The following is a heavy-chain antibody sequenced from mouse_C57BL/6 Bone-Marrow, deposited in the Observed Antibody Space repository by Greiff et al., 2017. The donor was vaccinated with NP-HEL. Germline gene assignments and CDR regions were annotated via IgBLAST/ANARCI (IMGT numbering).Heavy chain of an antibody. J-gene: IGHJ1*03. CDR3: ARWGTYPDV. CDR2: INPYNGGT. D-gene: IGHD2-14*01. CDR1: GYTFTDYY. V-gene: IGHV1-19*01. Sequence: EVKLQESGPVLVKPGASVKMSCKASGYTFTDYYMNWVKQSHGKSLEWIGVINPYNGGTSYNQKFKGKATLTVDKSSSTAYMELNSLTSEDSAVYYCARWGTYPDVWGTGTTVTVSS.